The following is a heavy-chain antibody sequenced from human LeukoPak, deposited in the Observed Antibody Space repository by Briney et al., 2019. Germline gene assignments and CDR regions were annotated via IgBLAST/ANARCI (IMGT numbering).Heavy chain of an antibody. V-gene: IGHV1-46*01. CDR2: INPSGGST. Sequence: GASVKVSCKASGYTFTSYYMHWARQAPGQGLEWMGIINPSGGSTSYTQKFQGRVTMTRDMSTSTVYMELSSLRSEDTAVYYCARYCSSTSCYMLGLDGWGKGTTVTVSS. CDR3: ARYCSSTSCYMLGLDG. J-gene: IGHJ6*04. CDR1: GYTFTSYY. D-gene: IGHD2-2*02.